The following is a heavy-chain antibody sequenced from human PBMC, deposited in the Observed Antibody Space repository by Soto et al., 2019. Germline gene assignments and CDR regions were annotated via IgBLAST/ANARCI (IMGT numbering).Heavy chain of an antibody. D-gene: IGHD2-2*01. Sequence: PGGSLRLSCAASGFTFSNYAMSWVRQAPGKGLEWVAVIWDDGSNKYYADSVKGRFTISRDNSKNTLYLQMNSLRAEDTAVYYCAREWGQVVPAAANWFDPWGQGTLVTVSS. CDR2: IWDDGSNK. V-gene: IGHV3-33*08. J-gene: IGHJ5*02. CDR1: GFTFSNYA. CDR3: AREWGQVVPAAANWFDP.